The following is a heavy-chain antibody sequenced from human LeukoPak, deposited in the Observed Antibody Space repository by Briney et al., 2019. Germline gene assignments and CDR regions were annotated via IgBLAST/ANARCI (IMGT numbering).Heavy chain of an antibody. D-gene: IGHD3-10*01. CDR2: IYPGDSDT. CDR3: ARNGGEYGSGFLDAFDI. CDR1: GYSFTSYW. J-gene: IGHJ3*02. V-gene: IGHV5-51*01. Sequence: KCGESLKISCKGSGYSFTSYWIGWVRQMPGKGLEWMGIIYPGDSDTRYSPSFQGQVTISADKSISTAYLQWSSLKASDTAMYYCARNGGEYGSGFLDAFDIWGQGTMVTVSS.